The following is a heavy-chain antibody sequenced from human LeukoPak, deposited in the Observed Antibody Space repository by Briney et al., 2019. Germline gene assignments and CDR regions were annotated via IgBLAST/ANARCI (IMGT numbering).Heavy chain of an antibody. J-gene: IGHJ6*03. CDR3: ATEGGGDYYHFMDV. CDR1: GSTFSAYS. CDR2: INPHSGGT. V-gene: IGHV1-2*02. Sequence: ASVKVSCKTSGSTFSAYSINWVRQAPGQGLEWMGWINPHSGGTNYAQKFRGKVTMTWDTSLSTAYMELTSLTSADRAVYYCATEGGGDYYHFMDVWGNGTTVTVSS. D-gene: IGHD2-21*01.